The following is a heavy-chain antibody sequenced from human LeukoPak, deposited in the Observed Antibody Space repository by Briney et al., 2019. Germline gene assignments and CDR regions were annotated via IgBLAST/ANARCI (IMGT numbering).Heavy chain of an antibody. Sequence: GSLRLSCAASGFTGSHNYMSWVRKAPGKGLEWVSATHSSGGTYYADSVKGRFTISRDTSKNTLYLQINSLSVEDTAVYYCIVFGDSNHWGQGTLVTVSS. D-gene: IGHD4-17*01. CDR2: THSSGGT. V-gene: IGHV3-53*01. J-gene: IGHJ5*02. CDR3: IVFGDSNH. CDR1: GFTGSHNY.